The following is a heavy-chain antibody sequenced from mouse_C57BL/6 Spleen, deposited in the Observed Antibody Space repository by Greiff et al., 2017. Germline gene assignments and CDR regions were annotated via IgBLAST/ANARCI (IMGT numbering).Heavy chain of an antibody. D-gene: IGHD4-1*01. V-gene: IGHV1-76*01. CDR1: GYTFTDYY. Sequence: QVQLQQSGAELVRPGASVKLSCKASGYTFTDYYINWVKQRPGQGLEWIARIYPGSGNTYYNEKFNGKATLTAEKSSSTAYMQLSSLTSEDSAVYFCARERTGTRFDYWGQGTTLTVSS. CDR3: ARERTGTRFDY. CDR2: IYPGSGNT. J-gene: IGHJ2*01.